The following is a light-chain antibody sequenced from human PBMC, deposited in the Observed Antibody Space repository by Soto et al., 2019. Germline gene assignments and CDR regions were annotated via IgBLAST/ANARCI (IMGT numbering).Light chain of an antibody. V-gene: IGKV3-20*01. CDR2: GAS. CDR3: QQYGSSPWT. Sequence: IFLTQSPGTLSLSLGERATNSCRAIQSVSSSYLAWYQQKPGQAPRLLIYGASSRATGFPDRFSGSGSGTDFTLTISRLEPEDFAVYYCQQYGSSPWTFGQGTKVDIK. CDR1: QSVSSSY. J-gene: IGKJ1*01.